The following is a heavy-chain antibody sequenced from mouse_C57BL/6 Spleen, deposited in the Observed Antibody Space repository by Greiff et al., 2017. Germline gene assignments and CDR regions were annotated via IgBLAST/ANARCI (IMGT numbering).Heavy chain of an antibody. Sequence: DVMLVESGGGLVKPGGSLKLSCAASGFTFSDYGMHWVRQAPEKGLEWVAYISSGSSTIYYADTVKGRFTISRDNAKNTLFLQMTSLRSEDTAMYYCAREGYGSSYVDYWGQGTTLTVSS. CDR2: ISSGSSTI. J-gene: IGHJ2*01. CDR3: AREGYGSSYVDY. V-gene: IGHV5-17*01. D-gene: IGHD1-1*01. CDR1: GFTFSDYG.